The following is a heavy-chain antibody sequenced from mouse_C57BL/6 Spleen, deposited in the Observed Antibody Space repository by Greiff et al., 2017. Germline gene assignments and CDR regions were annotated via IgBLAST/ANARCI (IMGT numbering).Heavy chain of an antibody. CDR2: IIDGGSYT. Sequence: DVMLVESGGGLVKPGGSLKLSCAASGFTFSSYAMSWVRQTPEKRLEWVATIIDGGSYTYYPDNVKGRFTISRDNAKNNLYLQMSHLKSEDTAMYYCARENGSPFAYWGQGTLVTVSA. CDR3: ARENGSPFAY. D-gene: IGHD1-1*01. V-gene: IGHV5-4*01. J-gene: IGHJ3*01. CDR1: GFTFSSYA.